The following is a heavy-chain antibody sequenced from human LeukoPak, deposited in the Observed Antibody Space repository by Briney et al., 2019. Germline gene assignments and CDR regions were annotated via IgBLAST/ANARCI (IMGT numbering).Heavy chain of an antibody. CDR1: GFTVSSNY. V-gene: IGHV3-74*01. Sequence: GGSLRLSCAASGFTVSSNYMSWVRQAPGKGLEWVSRIDGDGSSRSYADSVQGRFTISRDNGKKTVFLQMNSLSAEDTAVYYCARILEGYYYFGLDVWGQGTTVIVSS. J-gene: IGHJ6*02. D-gene: IGHD3/OR15-3a*01. CDR3: ARILEGYYYFGLDV. CDR2: IDGDGSSR.